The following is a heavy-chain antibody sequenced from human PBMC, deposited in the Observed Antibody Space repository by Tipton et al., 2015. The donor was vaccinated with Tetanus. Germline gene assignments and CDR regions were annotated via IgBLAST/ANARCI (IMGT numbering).Heavy chain of an antibody. Sequence: LSLTCTVSGGSISSYYWSWVRQAPGKGLEWVSVVYSGGNTYYADSVKGRFTISRDLSKNTLSLHLTSLRVEDTAIYYCARESNRGGYVDYWGQGALVTVSS. J-gene: IGHJ4*02. CDR3: ARESNRGGYVDY. CDR1: GGSISSYY. CDR2: VYSGGNT. V-gene: IGHV3-53*01. D-gene: IGHD5-12*01.